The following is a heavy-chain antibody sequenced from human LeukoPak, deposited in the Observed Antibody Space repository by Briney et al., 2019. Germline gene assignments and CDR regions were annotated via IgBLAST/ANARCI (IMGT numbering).Heavy chain of an antibody. CDR1: GYTFTAYY. V-gene: IGHV1-2*02. CDR3: ARYGDCSNGVCYYDY. Sequence: ASVKVSCKASGYTFTAYYIHWVRQAPGQGVEWMGWINPNGGATNYVRKFQGRITMTRDTSISTAYMELSRLRSDDTAAYYCARYGDCSNGVCYYDYWGQGTLVTVSS. D-gene: IGHD2-8*01. J-gene: IGHJ4*02. CDR2: INPNGGAT.